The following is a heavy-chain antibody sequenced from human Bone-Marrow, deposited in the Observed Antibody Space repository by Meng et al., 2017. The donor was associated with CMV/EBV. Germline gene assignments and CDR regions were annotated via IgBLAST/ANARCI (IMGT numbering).Heavy chain of an antibody. D-gene: IGHD3-16*01. CDR3: ARDRSWGDYGWFDP. V-gene: IGHV3-48*04. Sequence: GESLKISCAASGFTFSSYSMNWVRQAPGKGLEWVSYISSSSSTIYYADSVKGRFTISRDNAKNSLYLQMNSLRAEDTAVYYCARDRSWGDYGWFDPWGQGTLVTVYS. CDR2: ISSSSSTI. CDR1: GFTFSSYS. J-gene: IGHJ5*02.